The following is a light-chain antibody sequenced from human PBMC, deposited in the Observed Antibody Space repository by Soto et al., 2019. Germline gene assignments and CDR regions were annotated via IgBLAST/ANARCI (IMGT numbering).Light chain of an antibody. J-gene: IGLJ1*01. Sequence: QSVLTQPPSASETPGQRVSISCSGSSSNIGSTTVDWYQQLPGTAPKLLIYTNTHRPSGVPDRCSGSKSGTSASLAISGLQSEDEADYYCAAWDDRLNGYVFGTGTKLTVL. CDR3: AAWDDRLNGYV. CDR1: SSNIGSTT. V-gene: IGLV1-44*01. CDR2: TNT.